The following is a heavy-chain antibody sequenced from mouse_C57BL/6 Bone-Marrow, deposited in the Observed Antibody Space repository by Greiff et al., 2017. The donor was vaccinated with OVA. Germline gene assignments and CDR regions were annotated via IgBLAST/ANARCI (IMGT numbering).Heavy chain of an antibody. CDR3: ARSYYGRRYFDV. CDR2: LNPYNGDT. V-gene: IGHV1-20*01. D-gene: IGHD1-1*01. CDR1: GYSFTGYF. Sequence: VQLQQSGPELVKPGDSVKISCKASGYSFTGYFMNWVMQSHGKSLEWIGRLNPYNGDTFYNQKFKGKATLTVDKSSSTAHMELRSLTSEDSAVYYCARSYYGRRYFDVWGTGTTVTVSS. J-gene: IGHJ1*03.